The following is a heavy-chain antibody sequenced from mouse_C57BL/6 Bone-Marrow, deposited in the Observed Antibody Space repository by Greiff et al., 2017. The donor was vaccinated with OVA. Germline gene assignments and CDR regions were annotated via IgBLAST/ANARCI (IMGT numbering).Heavy chain of an antibody. CDR3: ARKKLSTMGAY. J-gene: IGHJ3*01. D-gene: IGHD2-1*01. Sequence: QVQLKQPGAELVRPGSSVKLSCKASGYTFTSYWMDWVKQRPGQGLEWIGNIYPSDSETHYNQKFKDKATLTVDKSSSTAYMQLSSLTSEDSAVYYCARKKLSTMGAYWGQGTLVTVSA. V-gene: IGHV1-61*01. CDR1: GYTFTSYW. CDR2: IYPSDSET.